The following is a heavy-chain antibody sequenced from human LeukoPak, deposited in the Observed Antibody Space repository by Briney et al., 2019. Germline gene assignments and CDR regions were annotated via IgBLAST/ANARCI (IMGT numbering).Heavy chain of an antibody. CDR2: ISGSGGST. Sequence: PGGSLRLSCAASGFTVSSNYMSWVRQAPGKGLEWVSAISGSGGSTYYADSVKGRFTISRDNSKNTLYLQMNSLRAEDTAVYYCAKVYYDSSGYGPHFDYWGQGTLVTVSS. V-gene: IGHV3-23*01. CDR1: GFTVSSNY. D-gene: IGHD3-22*01. J-gene: IGHJ4*02. CDR3: AKVYYDSSGYGPHFDY.